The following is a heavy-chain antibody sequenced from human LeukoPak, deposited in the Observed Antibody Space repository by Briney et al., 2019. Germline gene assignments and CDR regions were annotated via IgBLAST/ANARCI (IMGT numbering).Heavy chain of an antibody. CDR1: GGSFSNYT. V-gene: IGHV1-69*06. CDR3: ARLSCSGGTCYSSRGNFDY. CDR2: IIPIFGTA. Sequence: WASVKVSCKASGGSFSNYTISWLRQTPGQGLEWMGGIIPIFGTANYAQNFQGRVTITADKFTCTAYMELSSLRSEDTAVYYCARLSCSGGTCYSSRGNFDYWGQGTLVTVSS. J-gene: IGHJ4*02. D-gene: IGHD2-15*01.